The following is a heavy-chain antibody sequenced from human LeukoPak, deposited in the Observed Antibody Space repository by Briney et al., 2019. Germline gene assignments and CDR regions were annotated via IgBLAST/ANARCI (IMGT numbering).Heavy chain of an antibody. D-gene: IGHD1-26*01. CDR2: IRYDGSNK. CDR3: AREGDSGTYPFDD. CDR1: GFTFSSYG. V-gene: IGHV3-30*02. Sequence: GGSLRLSCAASGFTFSSYGMHWVRQAPGKGLEWVTFIRYDGSNKYYADSVKGRFTISRDNAKNSLFLQMNSLRVEDTAVYYCAREGDSGTYPFDDWGQGTLVTVSS. J-gene: IGHJ4*02.